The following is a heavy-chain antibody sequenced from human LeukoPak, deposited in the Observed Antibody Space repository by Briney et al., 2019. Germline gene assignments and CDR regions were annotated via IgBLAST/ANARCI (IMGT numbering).Heavy chain of an antibody. CDR2: FDPEDGET. V-gene: IGHV1-24*01. J-gene: IGHJ1*01. CDR3: ATSGGSYRAEYFQH. D-gene: IGHD1-26*01. CDR1: GYTLTELS. Sequence: ASVKVSCKVSGYTLTELSMHWVRQAPGKGLEWMGGFDPEDGETIYAQKFQGRVTMTEDTSTDTAYMELSSLRSEDTAVYYCATSGGSYRAEYFQHWGQGTLVTVSS.